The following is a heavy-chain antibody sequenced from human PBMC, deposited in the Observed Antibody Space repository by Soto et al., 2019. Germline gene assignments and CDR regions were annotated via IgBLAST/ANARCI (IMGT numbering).Heavy chain of an antibody. CDR3: AREGTGLYYYYYGMDV. Sequence: QVQLVQSGAEVKTPGASVKVSCKASGYTFTKYAISWMRQAPGQGLEWVGWISVYNGNTKYAENLQGRVTVTTDTSTTPVYMELRSLRSDDTAVYYCAREGTGLYYYYYGMDVWGQGTTVTVPS. D-gene: IGHD3-9*01. CDR2: ISVYNGNT. J-gene: IGHJ6*02. CDR1: GYTFTKYA. V-gene: IGHV1-18*01.